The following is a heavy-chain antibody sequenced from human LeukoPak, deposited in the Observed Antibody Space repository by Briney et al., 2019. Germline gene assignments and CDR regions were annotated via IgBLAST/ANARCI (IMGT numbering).Heavy chain of an antibody. Sequence: GGSLRLSCAASGLTFSDHYMDWVRQAPGKGLEWVGRTRNKANSYTTEYAASVKGRFTISRDDSKNSLYLQMNSLKTEDTAVYYCASIYSGSYSDDYWGQGTLVTVSS. CDR2: TRNKANSYTT. D-gene: IGHD1-26*01. CDR3: ASIYSGSYSDDY. J-gene: IGHJ4*02. CDR1: GLTFSDHY. V-gene: IGHV3-72*01.